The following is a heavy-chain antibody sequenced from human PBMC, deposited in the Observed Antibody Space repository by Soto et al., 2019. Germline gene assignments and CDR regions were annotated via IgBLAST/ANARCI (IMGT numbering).Heavy chain of an antibody. D-gene: IGHD6-13*01. V-gene: IGHV1-8*01. CDR3: ARVLRTERWYSSSWPTLNY. CDR1: GYTFTSYD. J-gene: IGHJ4*02. CDR2: MNPNSGNT. Sequence: GASVKVSCKASGYTFTSYDINWVRQATGQGLEWMGWMNPNSGNTGYAQKFQGRVTMTRNTSISTAYMELSSLRSEDTAVYYCARVLRTERWYSSSWPTLNYWGQGTLVTVSS.